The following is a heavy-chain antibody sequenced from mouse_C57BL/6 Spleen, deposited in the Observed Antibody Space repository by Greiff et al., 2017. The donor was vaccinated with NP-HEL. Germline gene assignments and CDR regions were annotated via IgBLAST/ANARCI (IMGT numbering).Heavy chain of an antibody. D-gene: IGHD1-1*01. J-gene: IGHJ2*01. Sequence: QVQLQQPGADLVNPGASVNLSCKASGYTLTSYWMHWVKQRPGQGLEWIGEINPSNGRTNYTENFKSKATLTVDKSSSPSDMQLSSPTSADSAVYYCARLRINIDDWGQGTTLTGSS. CDR1: GYTLTSYW. CDR3: ARLRINIDD. CDR2: INPSNGRT. V-gene: IGHV1S81*02.